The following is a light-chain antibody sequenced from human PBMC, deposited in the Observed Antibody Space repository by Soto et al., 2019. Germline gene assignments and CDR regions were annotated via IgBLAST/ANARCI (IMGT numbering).Light chain of an antibody. CDR2: DVS. CDR3: SSYTSSSTYV. CDR1: SSDVGGYNY. Sequence: QSALTQPASVSGSPGQSITISCTGTSSDVGGYNYVSWYQQHPGKAPKLMIYDVSTRPSGVSNRFSGYKSGNTASLTISGLQAEDEADYYCSSYTSSSTYVFGTGTKLTVL. V-gene: IGLV2-14*01. J-gene: IGLJ1*01.